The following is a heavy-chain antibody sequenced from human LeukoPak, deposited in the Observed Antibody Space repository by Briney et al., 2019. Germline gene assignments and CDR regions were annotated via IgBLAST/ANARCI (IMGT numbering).Heavy chain of an antibody. J-gene: IGHJ4*02. CDR1: GGSISSNNW. CDR3: ARNRDGYNSFDY. D-gene: IGHD5-24*01. Sequence: PSETLSLTCAVSGGSISSNNWWSWVRQPPGKGLVWIGEIYHSGSTDYNPSLKSRVTISVDTSKNHFSLKLSSVTAADTAVYYCARNRDGYNSFDYWGQGTLVTVSS. V-gene: IGHV4-4*02. CDR2: IYHSGST.